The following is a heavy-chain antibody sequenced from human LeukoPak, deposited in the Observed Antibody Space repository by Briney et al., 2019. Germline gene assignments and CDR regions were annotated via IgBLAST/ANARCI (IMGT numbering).Heavy chain of an antibody. CDR3: ARSYYDSSGYRTTEFDY. D-gene: IGHD3-22*01. CDR1: GFTFSSNG. J-gene: IGHJ4*02. Sequence: PGGSLRLSCVASGFTFSSNGMHWVRQAPGKGLEWVTFIQYDGSKKYYADSVKGRFTISRDNSKNTLYLEMNSLRAEDTAVYYCARSYYDSSGYRTTEFDYWGQGTLVTVSS. CDR2: IQYDGSKK. V-gene: IGHV3-30*02.